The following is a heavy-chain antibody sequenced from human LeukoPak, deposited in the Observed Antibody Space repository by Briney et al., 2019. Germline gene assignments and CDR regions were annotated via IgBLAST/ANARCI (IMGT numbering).Heavy chain of an antibody. CDR1: GYTFTGYD. CDR3: ARLQRYYYYMDI. V-gene: IGHV1-2*02. Sequence: APVKVSCKASGYTFTGYDMNWVRQAPGHGLEWMGWINTNSGGTNYAQKFQGRATVTRAPSITTASLELRRLRAGDTAVCLSARLQRYYYYMDIWGKGTTVTVSS. CDR2: INTNSGGT. J-gene: IGHJ6*03.